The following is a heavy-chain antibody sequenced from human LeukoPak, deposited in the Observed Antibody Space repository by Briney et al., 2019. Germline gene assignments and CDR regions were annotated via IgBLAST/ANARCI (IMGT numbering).Heavy chain of an antibody. Sequence: GGSLRLSCAASGFTFNNYWMSWVRQAPGKGLQWVAIIKQDGSDKYYVDSVKGRFTISRDNAKNSLFLQMNSLRAEDTAVYYCARVAGPNYYYYYMDVWGKGTTVTVSS. J-gene: IGHJ6*03. D-gene: IGHD6-13*01. CDR3: ARVAGPNYYYYYMDV. CDR1: GFTFNNYW. CDR2: IKQDGSDK. V-gene: IGHV3-7*01.